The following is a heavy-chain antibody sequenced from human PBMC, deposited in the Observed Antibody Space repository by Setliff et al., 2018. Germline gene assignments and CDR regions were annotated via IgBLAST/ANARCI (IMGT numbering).Heavy chain of an antibody. Sequence: PGGSLRLSCVASGFTFSNYGMHWVRQAPGKGLEWVSYISSSSSTIYYADSVKGRFTISRDNAKNSLYLQMNSLRAEDTAVYYCAREDIVVVPAAQEAFDIWGQGTMVTVSS. CDR2: ISSSSSTI. J-gene: IGHJ3*02. CDR1: GFTFSNYG. CDR3: AREDIVVVPAAQEAFDI. D-gene: IGHD2-2*01. V-gene: IGHV3-48*01.